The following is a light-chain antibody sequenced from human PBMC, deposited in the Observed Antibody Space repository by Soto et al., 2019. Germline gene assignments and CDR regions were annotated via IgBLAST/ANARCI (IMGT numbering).Light chain of an antibody. CDR2: DVN. V-gene: IGLV2-11*01. CDR1: SSDVGAFDF. J-gene: IGLJ1*01. CDR3: CSYAGTYKI. Sequence: QSVLTQPRSVSGSPGQSVTISCTGTSSDVGAFDFVFWYRQHPGKAPKLLIYDVNKRPSGVPDRFSGSKSGNTASLTISGLQTEDEADFYCCSYAGTYKIFGTGTKLTVL.